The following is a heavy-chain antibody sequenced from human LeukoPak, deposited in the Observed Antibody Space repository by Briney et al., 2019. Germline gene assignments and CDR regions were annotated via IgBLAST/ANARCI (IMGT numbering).Heavy chain of an antibody. D-gene: IGHD5-24*01. CDR2: INPNSGDT. V-gene: IGHV1-2*02. CDR3: ARVAVEMASWFDP. Sequence: GASVKVSCKASGYIFTGYHMHWVRQAPGQGLEWMEWINPNSGDTNYAQKFQGRVTMTRDTSIRTVYMELSRLRSDDTAVYYCARVAVEMASWFDPWGQGTLLTVSS. J-gene: IGHJ5*02. CDR1: GYIFTGYH.